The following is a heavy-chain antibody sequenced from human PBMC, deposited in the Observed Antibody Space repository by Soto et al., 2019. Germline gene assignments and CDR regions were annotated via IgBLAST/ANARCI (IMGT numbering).Heavy chain of an antibody. Sequence: GGSLRLSCTTSGFTFGDYAMSWFRQAPGKGLEGVGFIRSKTFGGTKEYAASVKGRFSISRDDSKSIAYLQMNSLITEDTAVYYCTRLFKGGPTTVPFFDYWGQGTLVTVSS. CDR2: IRSKTFGGTK. CDR3: TRLFKGGPTTVPFFDY. D-gene: IGHD4-17*01. J-gene: IGHJ4*02. V-gene: IGHV3-49*03. CDR1: GFTFGDYA.